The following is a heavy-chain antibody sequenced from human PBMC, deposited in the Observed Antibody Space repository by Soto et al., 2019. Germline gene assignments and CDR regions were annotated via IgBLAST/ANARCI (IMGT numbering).Heavy chain of an antibody. CDR2: ISYDGSNK. V-gene: IGHV3-30-3*01. CDR3: ARVGQWLVRDPGEDAFDI. J-gene: IGHJ3*02. D-gene: IGHD6-19*01. CDR1: GFTFSSYA. Sequence: GGSLRLSCAASGFTFSSYAMHWVRQAPGKGLEWVAVISYDGSNKYYADSVKGRFTISRDNSKNTLYLQMNSLRAEDTAVYYCARVGQWLVRDPGEDAFDIWGQGTMVTVSS.